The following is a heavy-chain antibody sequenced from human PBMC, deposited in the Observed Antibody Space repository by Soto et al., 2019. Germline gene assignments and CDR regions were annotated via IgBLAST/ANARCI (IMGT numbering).Heavy chain of an antibody. Sequence: QLQLQESGPGLVKPSETLSLTCTVSGGSISSSSYYWGWIRQPPGKGLEWIGSIYYSGSTYYNPSLKSRVTISVDTSKNQFSLKLSSVTAADTAVYYCARQGFIVAAVDYWGQGTLVTVSS. J-gene: IGHJ4*02. CDR3: ARQGFIVAAVDY. CDR1: GGSISSSSYY. V-gene: IGHV4-39*01. D-gene: IGHD5-12*01. CDR2: IYYSGST.